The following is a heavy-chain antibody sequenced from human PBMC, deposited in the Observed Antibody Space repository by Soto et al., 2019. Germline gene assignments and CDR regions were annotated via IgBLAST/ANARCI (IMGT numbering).Heavy chain of an antibody. D-gene: IGHD2-15*01. Sequence: SDTLSLTCAVYGGSFSGYYWSWIRQPPGEGLEWIGEINHSGSTNYNPSLKSRVTISVDTSKNQFSLKLSSVTAADTAVYYCARVGYLGGGFWGQGTLVTVSS. V-gene: IGHV4-34*01. CDR3: ARVGYLGGGF. CDR2: INHSGST. J-gene: IGHJ4*02. CDR1: GGSFSGYY.